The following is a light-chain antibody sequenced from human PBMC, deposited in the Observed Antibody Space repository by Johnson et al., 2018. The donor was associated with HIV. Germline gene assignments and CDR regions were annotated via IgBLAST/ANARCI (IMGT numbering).Light chain of an antibody. Sequence: QSVLTQPPSVSAAPGQKVTISCSGNTCDIGNNYVSCHQQLPGTAPKLLIYDNNKRPSGIPDRFSGSKSGTSATLGITGLQTGDEADYYCGTWDTSLSTGGAFGTGTKVTVL. J-gene: IGLJ1*01. CDR1: TCDIGNNY. V-gene: IGLV1-51*01. CDR3: GTWDTSLSTGGA. CDR2: DNN.